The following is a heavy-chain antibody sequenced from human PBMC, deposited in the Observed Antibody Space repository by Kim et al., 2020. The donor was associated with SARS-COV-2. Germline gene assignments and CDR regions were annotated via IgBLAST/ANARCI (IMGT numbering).Heavy chain of an antibody. CDR1: GFTFSSCA. CDR3: AKVVMMDVHNYHYYYGVVV. Sequence: GGSLRLSCVASGFTFSSCAISWVRQAPGKGLEWVAVISCDGGNKIYADSVRGRFTISRDNSKNTLYLQMNSLRDEDTALYYCAKVVMMDVHNYHYYYGVVVWGLGTRVTVP. V-gene: IGHV3-30-3*01. J-gene: IGHJ6*02. CDR2: ISCDGGNK. D-gene: IGHD2-21*01.